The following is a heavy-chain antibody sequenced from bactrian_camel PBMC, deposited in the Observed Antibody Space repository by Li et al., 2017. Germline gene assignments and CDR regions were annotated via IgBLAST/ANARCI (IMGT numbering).Heavy chain of an antibody. CDR1: GYEHSTHC. CDR2: ITDEGKI. J-gene: IGHJ4*01. Sequence: HVQLVESGGGSVQVGGSLRLSCTIVGYEHSTHCMGWFRQAPGKEREGIAHITDEGKIRYVDSVKGRFTISQDNAKNTLYLQMNSLKPEDTAMYYCAAGGGKCTPARIPPPEWFEYVYWGQGTQVTVS. D-gene: IGHD2*01. V-gene: IGHV3S53*01. CDR3: AAGGGKCTPARIPPPEWFEYVY.